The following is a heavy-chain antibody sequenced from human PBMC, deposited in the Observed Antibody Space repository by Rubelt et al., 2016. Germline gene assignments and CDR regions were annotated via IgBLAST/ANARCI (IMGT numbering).Heavy chain of an antibody. J-gene: IGHJ4*02. Sequence: QVQLQESGPGLVRPSETLSLTCTVSGDSISRSPYYWGWIRQPPGKGLEWIGSIYYSGSTYYNSSLKSRVTISVDTSKNQIALTLPAVSVSVTAVYYCARGCCDLWRGYFFKYWGQGSLVTVSS. V-gene: IGHV4-39*07. CDR3: ARGCCDLWRGYFFKY. CDR1: GDSISRSPYY. CDR2: IYYSGST. D-gene: IGHD3-3*01.